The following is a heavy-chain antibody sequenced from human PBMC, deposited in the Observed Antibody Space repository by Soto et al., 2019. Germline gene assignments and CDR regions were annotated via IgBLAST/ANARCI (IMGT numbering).Heavy chain of an antibody. Sequence: SETLSLTCTVSGGSISSGGYYWSWIRQHPGKGLEWIGYIYYSGSTYYNPSLKSRVTISVDTSKNQFSLKLSSVTAADTAVYYCARGYCTNGVCYRDAFDIWGQGTMVTVSS. J-gene: IGHJ3*02. CDR3: ARGYCTNGVCYRDAFDI. CDR1: GGSISSGGYY. V-gene: IGHV4-31*03. CDR2: IYYSGST. D-gene: IGHD2-8*01.